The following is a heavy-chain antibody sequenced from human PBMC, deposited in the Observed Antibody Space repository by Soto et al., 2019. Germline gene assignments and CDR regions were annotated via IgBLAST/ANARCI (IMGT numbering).Heavy chain of an antibody. CDR2: ISPSGATI. D-gene: IGHD3-10*01. Sequence: GGSLRLSCAVSGFSLTSCSMTWVRQVAGKGLEWVSYISPSGATIHYADSVRGRFTISRDHATNSLYLQMNSLRDEDTAVYYCTRDGFPKNVLITVEGMDVWGQGTTVTVSS. J-gene: IGHJ6*02. CDR3: TRDGFPKNVLITVEGMDV. CDR1: GFSLTSCS. V-gene: IGHV3-48*02.